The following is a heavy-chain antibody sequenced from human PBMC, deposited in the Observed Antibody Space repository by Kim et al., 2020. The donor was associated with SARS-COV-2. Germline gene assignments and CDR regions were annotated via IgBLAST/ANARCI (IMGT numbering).Heavy chain of an antibody. CDR3: AKESIVVVPAAIRGGFDY. CDR2: ISGSGGST. D-gene: IGHD2-2*02. CDR1: GFTFSSYA. J-gene: IGHJ4*02. Sequence: GGSLRLSCAASGFTFSSYAMSWVRQAPGKGLEWVSAISGSGGSTYYADSVKGRFTISRDNSKNTLYLQMNSLRAEDTAVYYCAKESIVVVPAAIRGGFDYWGQGTLVTVSS. V-gene: IGHV3-23*01.